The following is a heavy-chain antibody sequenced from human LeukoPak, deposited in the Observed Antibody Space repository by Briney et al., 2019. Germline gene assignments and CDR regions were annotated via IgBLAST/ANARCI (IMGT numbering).Heavy chain of an antibody. V-gene: IGHV4-34*01. CDR3: GKTDIYFNPIDY. Sequence: SETLSLTCAVYGGSFSGYYWSWIRQPPGKGLEWIGEINHSGSTNYNPSLKSRVTISVDTSKNQFSLKLSSVTAADTAIYYCGKTDIYFNPIDYWGPGSLVTVSS. J-gene: IGHJ4*02. D-gene: IGHD3-9*01. CDR2: INHSGST. CDR1: GGSFSGYY.